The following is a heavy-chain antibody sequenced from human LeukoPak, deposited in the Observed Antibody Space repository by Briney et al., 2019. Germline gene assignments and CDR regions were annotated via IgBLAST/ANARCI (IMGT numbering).Heavy chain of an antibody. CDR1: GGPFSGYY. CDR2: INHNGYT. Sequence: SETLSLTCAVYGGPFSGYYWNWIRQPPGKGLEWIGEINHNGYTNYNSSLESRVTISVDTSKNQFSLKVYSLTAADTAVYFCARAGTGDRSAVFDYWGQEIPVTVSS. V-gene: IGHV4-34*01. J-gene: IGHJ4*02. CDR3: ARAGTGDRSAVFDY. D-gene: IGHD7-27*01.